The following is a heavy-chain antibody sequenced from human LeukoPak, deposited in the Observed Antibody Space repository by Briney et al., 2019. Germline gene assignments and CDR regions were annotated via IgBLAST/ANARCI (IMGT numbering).Heavy chain of an antibody. CDR3: AREQPGYFDY. V-gene: IGHV3-74*01. CDR2: INTDGSST. CDR1: GFIFSSYW. J-gene: IGHJ4*02. D-gene: IGHD1-1*01. Sequence: PGGSLRLSCAASGFIFSSYWMHWVRHAPGKGLAWVSRINTDGSSTSYADSVKGRFTISRDNAKNTLYLQMNSLRAEDTAVYYCAREQPGYFDYWGQGTLVTVSS.